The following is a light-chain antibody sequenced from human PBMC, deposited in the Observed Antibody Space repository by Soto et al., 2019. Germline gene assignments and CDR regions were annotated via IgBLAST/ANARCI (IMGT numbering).Light chain of an antibody. CDR1: SSDVGAYNY. CDR2: DVT. Sequence: QSVLTQPASVSGSPGQSITISCTGTSSDVGAYNYVSWYQQHPGKAPKYIIYDVTNRPSGVSYRFSGSKSGNTASLTISGLQAEDEADYYCSSYTTSSTLYVFGTGTKVTVL. CDR3: SSYTTSSTLYV. V-gene: IGLV2-14*03. J-gene: IGLJ1*01.